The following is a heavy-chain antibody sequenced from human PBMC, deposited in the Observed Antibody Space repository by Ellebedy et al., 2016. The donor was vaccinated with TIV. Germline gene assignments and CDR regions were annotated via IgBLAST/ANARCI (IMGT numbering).Heavy chain of an antibody. CDR2: IIPILGIA. Sequence: AASVKVSCKASGGTFSSYAISWVRQAPGQGLEWMGRIIPILGIANYAQKCQGKVTITADKSTSTAYVELSSLRSEDTAVYYCARGHYGDNPHFDYWGQGTLVTVSS. D-gene: IGHD4-17*01. CDR3: ARGHYGDNPHFDY. J-gene: IGHJ4*02. CDR1: GGTFSSYA. V-gene: IGHV1-69*04.